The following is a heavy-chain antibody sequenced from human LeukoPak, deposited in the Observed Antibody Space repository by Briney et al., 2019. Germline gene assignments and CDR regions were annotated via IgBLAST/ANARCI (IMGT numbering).Heavy chain of an antibody. CDR2: INPSGGST. V-gene: IGHV1-46*01. Sequence: IINPSGGSTSYAQKFQGRVTMTRDTSTSTVYMELSSLRSEDTAVYYCASPHVPRYYAMFYWGQGTLVTVSS. J-gene: IGHJ4*02. CDR3: ASPHVPRYYAMFY. D-gene: IGHD1-26*01.